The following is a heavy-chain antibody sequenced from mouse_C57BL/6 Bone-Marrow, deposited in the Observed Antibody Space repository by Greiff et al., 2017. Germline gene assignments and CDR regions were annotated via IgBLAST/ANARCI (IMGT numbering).Heavy chain of an antibody. CDR3: ARPLYYDYDGYFDV. CDR2: ISSGGSYT. V-gene: IGHV5-6*01. Sequence: EVMLVESGGDLVKPGGSLKLSCAASGFTFSSYGMSWVRQTPDKRLEWVATISSGGSYTYYPDSVKGRFTISRDNAKNTLYLQMSSLKSEDTAMYYCARPLYYDYDGYFDVWGTGTTVTVSS. CDR1: GFTFSSYG. J-gene: IGHJ1*03. D-gene: IGHD2-4*01.